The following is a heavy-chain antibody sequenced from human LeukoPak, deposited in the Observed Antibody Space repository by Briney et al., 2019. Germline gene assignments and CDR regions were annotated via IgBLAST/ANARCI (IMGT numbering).Heavy chain of an antibody. J-gene: IGHJ4*02. V-gene: IGHV3-30*18. CDR2: MSSDGGDI. Sequence: GGSLRLSCAASGFTFSRYGMHWVRQAPGKGLEWLAVMSSDGGDIYYADSVKGRFTISRDNSKDTLYLQMNSLRAEDTAVYYCSKTIAVADPTDYWGQGTLVTVSS. CDR1: GFTFSRYG. D-gene: IGHD6-19*01. CDR3: SKTIAVADPTDY.